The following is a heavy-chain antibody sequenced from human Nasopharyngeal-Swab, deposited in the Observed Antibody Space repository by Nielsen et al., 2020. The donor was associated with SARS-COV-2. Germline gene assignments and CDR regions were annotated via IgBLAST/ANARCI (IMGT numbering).Heavy chain of an antibody. J-gene: IGHJ4*02. D-gene: IGHD1-26*01. CDR1: GASVSSNSAA. Sequence: SETLSLTCALSGASVSSNSAAWTWIRQSTSSGLEWLGRTYFRSKWLNDYAVSVKSRITINQDTSRNQFSLQLNSVTPEDTAIYYCARGSGTYSDYFDYWGQGTLVSVSS. V-gene: IGHV6-1*01. CDR3: ARGSGTYSDYFDY. CDR2: TYFRSKWLN.